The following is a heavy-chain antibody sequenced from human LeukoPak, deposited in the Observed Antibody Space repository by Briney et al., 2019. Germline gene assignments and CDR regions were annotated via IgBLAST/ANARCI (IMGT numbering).Heavy chain of an antibody. CDR3: AKNKDYRSSSTCYYQNGMDV. D-gene: IGHD2-2*01. J-gene: IGHJ6*02. Sequence: PGGSLRLSCAASGFTFSNYAMSWVRQAPGRGLEWVSAISGSSGLTYYADSVKGRFTISRDNSKNTLFLQMNSLRAEDTAVYHCAKNKDYRSSSTCYYQNGMDVWGQGTTVAVSS. CDR2: ISGSSGLT. CDR1: GFTFSNYA. V-gene: IGHV3-23*01.